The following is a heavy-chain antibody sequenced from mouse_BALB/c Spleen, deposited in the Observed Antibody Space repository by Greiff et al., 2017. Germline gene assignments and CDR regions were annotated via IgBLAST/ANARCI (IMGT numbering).Heavy chain of an antibody. V-gene: IGHV3-6*02. CDR2: ISYDGSN. D-gene: IGHD2-3*01. J-gene: IGHJ2*01. CDR1: GYSITSGYY. Sequence: VQLQQSGPGLVKPSQSLSLTCSVTGYSITSGYYWNWIRQFPGNKLEWMGYISYDGSNNYNPSLKNRISITRDTSKNQFFLKLNSVTTEDTATYYCARLDGWGQGTTLTVSS. CDR3: ARLDG.